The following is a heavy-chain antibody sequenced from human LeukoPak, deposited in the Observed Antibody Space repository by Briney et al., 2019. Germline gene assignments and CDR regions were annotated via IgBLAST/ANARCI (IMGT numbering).Heavy chain of an antibody. CDR3: ARVLGGLARGRSGWYSSKGLDY. V-gene: IGHV4-34*01. CDR2: INHSGST. J-gene: IGHJ4*02. D-gene: IGHD6-19*01. Sequence: PSETLSLTCAVYGGSFSGYYWSWIRQPPGKGLEWIGEINHSGSTNYNPSLKSRVTISVDTSKNQFSLKLSSVTAADTAVHYCARVLGGLARGRSGWYSSKGLDYWGQGTLVTVSS. CDR1: GGSFSGYY.